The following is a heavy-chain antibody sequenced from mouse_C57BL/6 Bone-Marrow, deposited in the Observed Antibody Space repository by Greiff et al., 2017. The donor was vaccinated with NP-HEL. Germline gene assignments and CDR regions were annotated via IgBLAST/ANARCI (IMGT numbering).Heavy chain of an antibody. D-gene: IGHD2-4*01. Sequence: DVKLVESGGGLVQPGGSMKLSCVASGFTFSNYWMNWVRQSPEKGLEWVAQIRLKSDNYATHYAESVKGRFTISRDDSKSSVYLQMNNLRAEDTGIYYCTGRGLRRGYAMDYWGQGTSVTVSS. J-gene: IGHJ4*01. CDR1: GFTFSNYW. CDR2: IRLKSDNYAT. V-gene: IGHV6-3*01. CDR3: TGRGLRRGYAMDY.